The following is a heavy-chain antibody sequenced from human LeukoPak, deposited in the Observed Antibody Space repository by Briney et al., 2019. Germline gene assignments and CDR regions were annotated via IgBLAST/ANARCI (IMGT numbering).Heavy chain of an antibody. D-gene: IGHD6-6*01. CDR3: AVSSSSYPWFDP. V-gene: IGHV1-69*13. J-gene: IGHJ5*02. CDR1: GGTFSSYA. CDR2: IIPIFGTA. Sequence: SVKVSCTASGGTFSSYAISWVRQAPGRGLEWMGGIIPIFGTANYAQKFQGRVTITADESTSTAYMELSSLRSEDTAVYYCAVSSSSYPWFDPWGQGTLVTVSS.